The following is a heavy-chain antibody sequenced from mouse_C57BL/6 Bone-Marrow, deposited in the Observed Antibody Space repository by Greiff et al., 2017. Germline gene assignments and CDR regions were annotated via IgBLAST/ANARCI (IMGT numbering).Heavy chain of an antibody. V-gene: IGHV1-18*01. CDR3: ARSGAKYAMDY. J-gene: IGHJ4*01. CDR2: INPYNGGT. CDR1: GYTFTDYN. D-gene: IGHD3-1*01. Sequence: VQLQESGPELLKPGASVKILCQASGYTFTDYNMDWVKQSPGKSLEWIGDINPYNGGTIYNQKFKGKATFTVDNSASTAYMEPRSLTSEDTAVYYCARSGAKYAMDYWGQGTSVTVSS.